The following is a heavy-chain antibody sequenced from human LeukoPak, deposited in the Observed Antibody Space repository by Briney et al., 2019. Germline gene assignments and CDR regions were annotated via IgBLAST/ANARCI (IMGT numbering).Heavy chain of an antibody. CDR2: IYYSGST. D-gene: IGHD2-8*01. J-gene: IGHJ5*02. Sequence: KSSETLSLTCIVSGGSISSCYWSWIRQPPGKGLEWIGYIYYSGSTNYNPSLKSRVTISVDTSKNLFSLKLNSVTAADTAVYYCARMRANTGNWFDPWGQGTLVTVSS. CDR1: GGSISSCY. V-gene: IGHV4-59*01. CDR3: ARMRANTGNWFDP.